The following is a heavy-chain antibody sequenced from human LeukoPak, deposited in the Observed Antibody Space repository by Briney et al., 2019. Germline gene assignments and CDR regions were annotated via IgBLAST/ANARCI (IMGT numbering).Heavy chain of an antibody. D-gene: IGHD6-19*01. Sequence: GASVTVSCKASGYTFTSYYMHWVRQAPGQGLEWMGIINPSGGSTSYAQKFQGRVTMTRDTSTSTVYMELSSLRSEDTAVYYCATRYSSGWYTFDYWGQGTLVTVSS. CDR1: GYTFTSYY. CDR3: ATRYSSGWYTFDY. J-gene: IGHJ4*02. CDR2: INPSGGST. V-gene: IGHV1-46*01.